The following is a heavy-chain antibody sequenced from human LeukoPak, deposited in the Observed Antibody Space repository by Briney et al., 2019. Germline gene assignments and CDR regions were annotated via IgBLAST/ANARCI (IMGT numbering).Heavy chain of an antibody. Sequence: GGSLRLSCAASGFTFSSYAMHWVRQAPGKGLEWVANIKQDGSEKYYVDSVKGRFTISRDNAKDSLYLQMNSLRVEDAAVYFCARDKGSDEGSKFDYWGQGTLVTVSS. CDR3: ARDKGSDEGSKFDY. CDR1: GFTFSSYA. CDR2: IKQDGSEK. V-gene: IGHV3-7*03. J-gene: IGHJ4*02.